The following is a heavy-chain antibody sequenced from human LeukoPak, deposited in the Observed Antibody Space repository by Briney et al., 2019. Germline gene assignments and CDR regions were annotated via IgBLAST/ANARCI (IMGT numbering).Heavy chain of an antibody. J-gene: IGHJ4*02. Sequence: PSETLSLTCTVSGGSLTGFYWSWIRQAPGKGLEWIGYIYYSGSTNYNPSLKSRVTISVDPSKNQFSLKLSSVTAADTAVYYCARRRYRDYFDYLGQGAQVTVSS. D-gene: IGHD1-26*01. V-gene: IGHV4-59*08. CDR3: ARRRYRDYFDY. CDR1: GGSLTGFY. CDR2: IYYSGST.